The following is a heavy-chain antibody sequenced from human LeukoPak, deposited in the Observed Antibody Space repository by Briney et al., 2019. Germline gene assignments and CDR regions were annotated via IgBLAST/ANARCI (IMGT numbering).Heavy chain of an antibody. Sequence: SSETLSLTCTVSGGSISSYYWSWIRQPPGKGLEWIGYIYYSESTNYNPSLKSRVTISVDTSKNQFSLKLSSVTAADTAVYYCAREVRSLYYYMDVWGKGTTVTVSS. CDR2: IYYSEST. CDR3: AREVRSLYYYMDV. J-gene: IGHJ6*03. CDR1: GGSISSYY. V-gene: IGHV4-59*01.